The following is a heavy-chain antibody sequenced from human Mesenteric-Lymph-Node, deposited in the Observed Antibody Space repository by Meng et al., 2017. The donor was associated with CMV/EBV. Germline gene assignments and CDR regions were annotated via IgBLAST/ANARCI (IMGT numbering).Heavy chain of an antibody. CDR3: ANVRLGY. V-gene: IGHV3-23*01. CDR2: IGGSGGST. Sequence: GGSLRLSCAATGFTFSNYAMTWVRQAPGKGLEWVSGIGGSGGSTYFADSVKGRFTISRDNAKNTVYVQMNSLRAEDTAVYYCANVRLGYWGQGTLVTVSS. D-gene: IGHD1-26*01. J-gene: IGHJ4*02. CDR1: GFTFSNYA.